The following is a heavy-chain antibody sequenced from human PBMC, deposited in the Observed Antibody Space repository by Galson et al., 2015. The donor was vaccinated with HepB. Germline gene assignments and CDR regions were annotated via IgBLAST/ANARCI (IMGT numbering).Heavy chain of an antibody. J-gene: IGHJ6*02. Sequence: QSGAEVTNPGESLKLSCTASGSSFTTYWIAWVRQTPGKGLEWMGIIYPGDSDTRYSPSFRGQVTISADKATNTAVLQWSSLKASDTAMYYCVRRDTMIRGGHGMDVWGQGTTVIVSS. CDR3: VRRDTMIRGGHGMDV. V-gene: IGHV5-51*03. CDR2: IYPGDSDT. CDR1: GSSFTTYW. D-gene: IGHD3-10*01.